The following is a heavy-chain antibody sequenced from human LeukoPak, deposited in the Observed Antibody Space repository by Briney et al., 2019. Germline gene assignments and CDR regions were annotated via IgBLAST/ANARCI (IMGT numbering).Heavy chain of an antibody. CDR3: ARDLVWGGYRDMDN. V-gene: IGHV3-33*01. Sequence: PGRSLRLSCAASGFTFSSYGMHWVRQAPGKGLECVAVIWYDGSNKYYADSVKGRFTISRDNSKNTLYLQMNSLRAEDTAVYYCARDLVWGGYRDMDNWGQGTLVTVSS. D-gene: IGHD3-16*02. J-gene: IGHJ4*02. CDR1: GFTFSSYG. CDR2: IWYDGSNK.